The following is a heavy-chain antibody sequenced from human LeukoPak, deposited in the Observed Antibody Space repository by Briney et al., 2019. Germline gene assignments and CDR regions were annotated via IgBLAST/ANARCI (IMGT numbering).Heavy chain of an antibody. CDR1: GFIFSTYG. CDR3: AKDLVFPSTILTRLDS. Sequence: GGSLRLSCAASGFIFSTYGMHWVRQGPGKGLEWVAFIQYDGSNKYYADSVRGRLTISRDNANNTLYLQFNSLRTEDTAVYYCAKDLVFPSTILTRLDSWGQGALVTVSS. D-gene: IGHD3-9*01. J-gene: IGHJ5*01. V-gene: IGHV3-30*02. CDR2: IQYDGSNK.